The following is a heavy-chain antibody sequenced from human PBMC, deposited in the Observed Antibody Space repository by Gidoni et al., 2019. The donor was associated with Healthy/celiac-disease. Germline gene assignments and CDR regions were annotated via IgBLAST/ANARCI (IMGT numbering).Heavy chain of an antibody. V-gene: IGHV3-23*01. Sequence: EVQLLESGGGLVQPGGSLRLSCAASGFTFSSYAMSWVRQAPGKGLGWVSDSSGSGGSTYYADSVKGRFNIPRDNSKNTLYLQMNSVRAEDTDVYYCATQTGDTCGGPNSGYWGQGTLVTVSS. CDR3: ATQTGDTCGGPNSGY. D-gene: IGHD3-16*01. J-gene: IGHJ4*02. CDR1: GFTFSSYA. CDR2: SSGSGGST.